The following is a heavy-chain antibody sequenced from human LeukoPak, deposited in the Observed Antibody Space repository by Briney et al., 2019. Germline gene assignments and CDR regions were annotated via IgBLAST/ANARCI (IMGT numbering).Heavy chain of an antibody. CDR2: VKSKTHGGTT. J-gene: IGHJ4*02. CDR1: GFTFSDAW. Sequence: GGSLRLSCAASGFTFSDAWMSWVRQAPGKGLEWVGRVKSKTHGGTTAYAAPVKGRFTISRDDSKTTVYLQMNSLRSEDAALYYCTTERPYFDNWGQGTLVTVSS. V-gene: IGHV3-15*01. CDR3: TTERPYFDN.